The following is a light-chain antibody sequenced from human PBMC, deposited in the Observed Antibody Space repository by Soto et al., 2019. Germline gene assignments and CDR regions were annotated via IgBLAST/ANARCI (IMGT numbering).Light chain of an antibody. CDR3: QQSYSISLT. CDR2: GAS. CDR1: QSLTSSQ. V-gene: IGKV3-20*01. Sequence: PGERATLSCRASQSLTSSQLAWYQQKPGQAPRLLIYGASSRATGIPDRFSGSESGTDFTLIISRLEPEDFATYYCQQSYSISLTCGPGTKVDIK. J-gene: IGKJ3*01.